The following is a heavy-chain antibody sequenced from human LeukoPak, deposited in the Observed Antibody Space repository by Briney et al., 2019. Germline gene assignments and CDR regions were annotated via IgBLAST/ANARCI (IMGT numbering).Heavy chain of an antibody. CDR2: ISAYNGNT. CDR3: ARDFRGYTVTIDQPEADYYCYGMDV. Sequence: ASVKVSCKASGYTFTSYGISWVRQAPGQGLEWMGWISAYNGNTNYAQKLQGRVTMTTDTSTSTAYMELRGLRSDDTAVYYCARDFRGYTVTIDQPEADYYCYGMDVWGQGTTVTVSS. D-gene: IGHD4-17*01. J-gene: IGHJ6*02. V-gene: IGHV1-18*01. CDR1: GYTFTSYG.